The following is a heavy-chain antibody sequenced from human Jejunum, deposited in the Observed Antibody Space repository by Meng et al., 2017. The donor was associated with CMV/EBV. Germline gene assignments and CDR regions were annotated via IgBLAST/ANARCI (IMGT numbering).Heavy chain of an antibody. D-gene: IGHD1-26*01. Sequence: VELQEAGPGLVRPSVTLPFTCMSPGGSVNNYYWSWIRQSGGQGLEWIGRFYSSDTYNYHPSLDSRVTMSLDTSKNQFSLNLRSVTAADTATYYCARGPGAFTREGFDYWGLGTLVTVSS. J-gene: IGHJ4*02. V-gene: IGHV4-4*07. CDR2: FYSSDTY. CDR1: GGSVNNYY. CDR3: ARGPGAFTREGFDY.